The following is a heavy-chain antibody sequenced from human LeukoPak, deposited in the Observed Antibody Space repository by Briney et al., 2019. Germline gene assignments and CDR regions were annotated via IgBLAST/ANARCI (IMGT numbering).Heavy chain of an antibody. J-gene: IGHJ6*03. CDR3: ARGRGTSGTNRDFYYYYMDV. V-gene: IGHV3-48*03. CDR2: ISSSGSTM. D-gene: IGHD2-2*01. Sequence: GGSLRLSCAASRFTFSSYEMNWVRQAPGKGLEWVSYISSSGSTMYYADSVKGRFTISRDNAKNSLYLQMNSLRADDTAVYYCARGRGTSGTNRDFYYYYMDVWGKGTTVTVSS. CDR1: RFTFSSYE.